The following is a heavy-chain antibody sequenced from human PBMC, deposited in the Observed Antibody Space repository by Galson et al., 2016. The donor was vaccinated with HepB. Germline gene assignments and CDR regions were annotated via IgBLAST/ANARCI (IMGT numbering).Heavy chain of an antibody. D-gene: IGHD1-26*01. CDR1: GFTFTNVW. V-gene: IGHV3-15*01. CDR2: IRSKSDGGTS. CDR3: VQGSTAPNV. J-gene: IGHJ6*04. Sequence: SLRLSCATSGFTFTNVWMSWVRQLPGKGLEWVGRIRSKSDGGTSDYGAPVKGRFTISRDDSRDMLYLHMNSLRGEDTAVYYCVQGSTAPNVWGKGTTVTVSS.